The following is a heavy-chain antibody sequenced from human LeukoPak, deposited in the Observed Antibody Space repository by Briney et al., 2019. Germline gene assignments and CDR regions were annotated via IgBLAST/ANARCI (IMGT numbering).Heavy chain of an antibody. J-gene: IGHJ3*02. CDR1: GFTFSSYS. CDR3: ARDRGGSPDAFDI. D-gene: IGHD1-26*01. Sequence: GGSLRLSCAASGFTFSSYSMNWVRQAPGKGLEWVSSISSSSSYIYYADSVKGRFTISRDNAKNSLYLQMNSLRAEDTAVYYCARDRGGSPDAFDIWGQGTMVTVSS. V-gene: IGHV3-21*01. CDR2: ISSSSSYI.